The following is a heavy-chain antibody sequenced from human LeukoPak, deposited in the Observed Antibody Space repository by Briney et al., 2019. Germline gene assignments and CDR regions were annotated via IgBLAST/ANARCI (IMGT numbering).Heavy chain of an antibody. J-gene: IGHJ6*03. V-gene: IGHV5-51*01. CDR3: ARHLRVTMAFGGVIAYYYYMDV. D-gene: IGHD3-16*02. CDR1: GYGFTSYW. CDR2: IYPSDSDT. Sequence: GESLKISCKGSGYGFTSYWTGWVRQMPGKGLEWMGIIYPSDSDTSYSPSFQGQVTISADKSISTAYLQWSSLKASDTAMYYCARHLRVTMAFGGVIAYYYYMDVWGKGTTVTVSS.